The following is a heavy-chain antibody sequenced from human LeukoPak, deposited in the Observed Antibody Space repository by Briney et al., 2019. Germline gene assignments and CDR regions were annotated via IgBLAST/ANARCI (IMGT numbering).Heavy chain of an antibody. CDR1: GFTFSSYW. Sequence: GGSLRLSCAASGFTFSSYWMDWVRQAQGKELVWVSRINSDGSTTSYADSVKGRFTIYRDNAKNTLYLQMNGLRAEDTAVYYCARRGATRVAFDIWGQGTMVTVSS. CDR2: INSDGSTT. J-gene: IGHJ3*02. D-gene: IGHD1-26*01. V-gene: IGHV3-74*01. CDR3: ARRGATRVAFDI.